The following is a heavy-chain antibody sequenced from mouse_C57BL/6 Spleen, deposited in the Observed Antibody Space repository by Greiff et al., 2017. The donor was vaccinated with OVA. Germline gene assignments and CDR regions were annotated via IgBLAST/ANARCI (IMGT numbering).Heavy chain of an antibody. CDR3: AYDRFAD. D-gene: IGHD6-5*01. V-gene: IGHV1-15*01. CDR2: IDPETGGT. Sequence: LVESGAELVRPGASVTLSCKASGYTFTDYEMHWVQQTPVHGLEWIGAIDPETGGTASNQKFTGKAILTADKSSSTAYMELRSLTSEDSAVYYCAYDRFADWGQGTLVTVSA. J-gene: IGHJ3*01. CDR1: GYTFTDYE.